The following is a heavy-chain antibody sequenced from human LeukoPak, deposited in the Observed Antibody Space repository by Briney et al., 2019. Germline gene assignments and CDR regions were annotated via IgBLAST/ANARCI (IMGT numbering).Heavy chain of an antibody. Sequence: PSETLSLTCTVSGGSISSGDYYWSWIRQPPGKGLEWIGYIYYSGSTNYNPSLKSRVTISVDTSKTQFSLTRSSVTAADTAGYYCAIGIKEYYDSSGYPLAYRGPGALVTVSS. V-gene: IGHV4-61*08. D-gene: IGHD3-22*01. J-gene: IGHJ4*02. CDR2: IYYSGST. CDR3: AIGIKEYYDSSGYPLAY. CDR1: GGSISSGDYY.